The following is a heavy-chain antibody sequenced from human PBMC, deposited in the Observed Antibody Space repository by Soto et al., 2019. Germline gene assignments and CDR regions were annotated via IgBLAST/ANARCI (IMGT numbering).Heavy chain of an antibody. D-gene: IGHD3-10*01. V-gene: IGHV4-4*02. CDR2: IYHSGST. CDR3: ARRAVLLWFGEPNWFDP. Sequence: SETLSLTCAVSSGSISSSNWWSWVRQPPGKGLEWIGEIYHSGSTNYNPSLKSRVTISVDKSKNQFSLKLSSVTAADTAVYYCARRAVLLWFGEPNWFDPWGQGTLVTVSS. J-gene: IGHJ5*02. CDR1: SGSISSSNW.